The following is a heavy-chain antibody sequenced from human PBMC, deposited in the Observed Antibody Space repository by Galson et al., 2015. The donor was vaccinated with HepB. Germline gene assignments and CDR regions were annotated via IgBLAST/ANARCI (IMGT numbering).Heavy chain of an antibody. J-gene: IGHJ4*02. CDR1: GFTLSDYY. CDR3: ARAALWNRSFYLGY. D-gene: IGHD1-26*01. V-gene: IGHV3-11*01. CDR2: IGSSGSPI. Sequence: SLRLSCAASGFTLSDYYMSWIRQAPGKGLEWISYIGSSGSPIYYADSVKGRFTISRDNPKNSLFLQMSSLRAEDTAVYYCARAALWNRSFYLGYRGQGALVTVSS.